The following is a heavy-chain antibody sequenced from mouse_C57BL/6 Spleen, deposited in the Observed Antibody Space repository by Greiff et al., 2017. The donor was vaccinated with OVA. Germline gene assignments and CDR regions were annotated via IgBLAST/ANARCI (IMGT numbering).Heavy chain of an antibody. D-gene: IGHD2-4*01. Sequence: EVQLQQSGTVLARPGASVKMSCKTSGYTFTSYWMHWVKQRPGQGLEWIGAIYPGNSDTSYNQKFKGKAKLTAVTSASTAYMELSSLTNEDSAVYYCTRNYDYEDYYYAMDYWGQGTSVTVSS. CDR1: GYTFTSYW. CDR3: TRNYDYEDYYYAMDY. CDR2: IYPGNSDT. V-gene: IGHV1-5*01. J-gene: IGHJ4*01.